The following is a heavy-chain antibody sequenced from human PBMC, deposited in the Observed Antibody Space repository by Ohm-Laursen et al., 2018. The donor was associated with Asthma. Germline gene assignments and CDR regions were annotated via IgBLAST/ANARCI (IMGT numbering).Heavy chain of an antibody. CDR2: ISWNSGSI. CDR1: GFTFDAYA. D-gene: IGHD4-11*01. J-gene: IGHJ6*02. Sequence: SLRLSCTASGFTFDAYALHWVRQAPGKGLEWVSGISWNSGSIGYADSVKGRFTISRDNAKNSLYLQMNSLRAEDTALYYCAKDMGSYRNYGMDVWGQGTTVTVSS. CDR3: AKDMGSYRNYGMDV. V-gene: IGHV3-9*01.